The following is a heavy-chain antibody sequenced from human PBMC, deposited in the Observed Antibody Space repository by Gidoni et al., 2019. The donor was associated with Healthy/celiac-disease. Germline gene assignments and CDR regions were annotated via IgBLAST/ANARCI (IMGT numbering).Heavy chain of an antibody. CDR1: GFTFGDYT. V-gene: IGHV3-43*01. J-gene: IGHJ4*02. CDR2: ISRDGGST. D-gene: IGHD1-26*01. CDR3: AKDMSGDIVGATTAIDY. Sequence: EVQLVESGGVVVQPGGSLRLSCAASGFTFGDYTMHWVRQAPGKGLEWVSLISRDGGSTYYADSVKGRFTISRDNSKNSLYLQMNSLRTEDTALYYCAKDMSGDIVGATTAIDYWGQGTLVTVSS.